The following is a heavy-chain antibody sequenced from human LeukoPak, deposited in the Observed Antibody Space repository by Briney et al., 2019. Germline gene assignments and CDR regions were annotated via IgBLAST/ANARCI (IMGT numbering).Heavy chain of an antibody. Sequence: SGTLSLTCAVSGGSISSSNWWNWVRQPPGKGLEWIGYIYYSGSTNYNPSLKSRVTISVDTSKNQFSLKLSSVTAADTAVYYCARRTIGRFGDPRVYFDYWGQGTLVTVSS. CDR2: IYYSGST. J-gene: IGHJ4*02. D-gene: IGHD3-10*01. CDR1: GGSISSSNW. CDR3: ARRTIGRFGDPRVYFDY. V-gene: IGHV4-4*02.